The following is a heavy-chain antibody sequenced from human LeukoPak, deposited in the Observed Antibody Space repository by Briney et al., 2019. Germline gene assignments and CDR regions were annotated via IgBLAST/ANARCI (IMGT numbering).Heavy chain of an antibody. Sequence: GGSLRLSCAASGFTFSSYGMHWVRQAPGKGLEWVAVIWYDGSNKYYADSVKGRFTISRDNSKNTLYLQMSSLRAEDTAVYYCAREVGVAVAGFYYYGMDVWGQGTTVTVSS. J-gene: IGHJ6*02. CDR3: AREVGVAVAGFYYYGMDV. CDR2: IWYDGSNK. CDR1: GFTFSSYG. D-gene: IGHD6-19*01. V-gene: IGHV3-33*01.